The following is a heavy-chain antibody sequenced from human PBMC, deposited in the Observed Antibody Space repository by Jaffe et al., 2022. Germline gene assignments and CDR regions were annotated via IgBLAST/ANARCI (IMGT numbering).Heavy chain of an antibody. D-gene: IGHD3-3*01. V-gene: IGHV4-39*01. CDR1: GGSISSSSYY. Sequence: QLQLQESGPGLVKPSETLSLTCTVSGGSISSSSYYWGWIRQPPGKGLEWIGSIYYSGSTYYNPSLKSRVTISVDTSKNQFSLKLSSVTAADTAVYYCARHHTIFGVVDWWDEGYYYYMDVWGKGTTVTVSS. J-gene: IGHJ6*03. CDR3: ARHHTIFGVVDWWDEGYYYYMDV. CDR2: IYYSGST.